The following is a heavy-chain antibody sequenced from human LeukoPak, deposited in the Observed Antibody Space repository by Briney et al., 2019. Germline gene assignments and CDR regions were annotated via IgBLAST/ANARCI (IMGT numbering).Heavy chain of an antibody. Sequence: PSETLSLTCAVYGGSFSGYYWSWIRQPPGKGLEWIGEINHSGSTNYNPSLKSRVTISVDTSKNQFSLKLSSVTAADTAVYYCARTAYYDFWSGYPNNWFGPWGQGTLVTVSS. CDR1: GGSFSGYY. CDR3: ARTAYYDFWSGYPNNWFGP. CDR2: INHSGST. D-gene: IGHD3-3*01. J-gene: IGHJ5*02. V-gene: IGHV4-34*01.